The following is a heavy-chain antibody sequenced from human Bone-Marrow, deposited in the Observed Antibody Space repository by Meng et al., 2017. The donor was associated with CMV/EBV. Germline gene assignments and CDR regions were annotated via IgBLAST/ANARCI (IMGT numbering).Heavy chain of an antibody. Sequence: SETLSLTCTVSGGSVSSGSFYWSWIRQPPGKGLEWIGHIYDSWSTNYNPSLKSRVTISVDTSKNQFSLKLSSVTAADTAVYYCARRLAAIRYWGQGTLVTVSS. CDR1: GGSVSSGSFY. CDR3: ARRLAAIRY. J-gene: IGHJ4*02. D-gene: IGHD2-15*01. CDR2: IYDSWST. V-gene: IGHV4-61*01.